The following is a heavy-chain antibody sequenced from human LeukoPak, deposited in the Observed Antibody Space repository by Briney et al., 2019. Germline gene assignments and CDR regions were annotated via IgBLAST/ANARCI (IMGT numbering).Heavy chain of an antibody. J-gene: IGHJ6*02. D-gene: IGHD6-13*01. CDR3: ARVEQKPRAVCGMDV. CDR2: ISSSSSTI. Sequence: GGSLRLSCAASGFTFSSYSMNSVRQTPGKGLEWVSHISSSSSTIYYADSVKGRFTISRDNAKTSLYLQMNSLRDEDTAMYYCARVEQKPRAVCGMDVWGQGTTVTVSS. CDR1: GFTFSSYS. V-gene: IGHV3-48*02.